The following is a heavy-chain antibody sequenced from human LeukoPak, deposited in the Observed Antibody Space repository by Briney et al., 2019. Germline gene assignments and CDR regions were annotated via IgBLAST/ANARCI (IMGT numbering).Heavy chain of an antibody. Sequence: SETLSLTCTVSGASISSYYWSWIRQPPGKGLEWIGHIHYSGNTDYNPSLKSRATPSIDTSKKQISPKVTSVTAPAPAVYYCARGRGHDYGSGSYSNDHVVMDVWGQGTEVTDSS. D-gene: IGHD3-10*01. CDR3: ARGRGHDYGSGSYSNDHVVMDV. CDR1: GASISSYY. J-gene: IGHJ6*02. V-gene: IGHV4-59*12. CDR2: IHYSGNT.